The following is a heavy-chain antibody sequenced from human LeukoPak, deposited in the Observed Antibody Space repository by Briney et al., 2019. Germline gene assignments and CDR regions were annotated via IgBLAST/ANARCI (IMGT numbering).Heavy chain of an antibody. CDR3: VGSCTYYMDV. CDR2: IKQDGSEK. V-gene: IGHV3-7*01. Sequence: GGSLRLSCVASGFTFSDYWMSWVRQAPGKGLERVANIKQDGSEKYYVDSVKGRFTISRDNAKNSLYLQMNSLRAEDTAVYYCVGSCTYYMDVWGKGTTVTVSS. J-gene: IGHJ6*03. CDR1: GFTFSDYW. D-gene: IGHD2-15*01.